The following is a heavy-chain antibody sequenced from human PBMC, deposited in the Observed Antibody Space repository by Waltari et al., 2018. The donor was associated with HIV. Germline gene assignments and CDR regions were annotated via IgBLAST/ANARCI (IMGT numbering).Heavy chain of an antibody. CDR1: GFNFTKTW. Sequence: QLVESGGGLVQPGGSLTISCRGSGFNFTKTWMHWIRQAPGKGLEWVGRIKSRSDYATRNYASPVKGRFIISRDDSTSTLQLQMNSLKREDTAVYVCAAGLAVGGPGTLVIVSS. CDR2: IKSRSDYATR. V-gene: IGHV3-15*06. J-gene: IGHJ4*02. CDR3: AAGLAV. D-gene: IGHD2-15*01.